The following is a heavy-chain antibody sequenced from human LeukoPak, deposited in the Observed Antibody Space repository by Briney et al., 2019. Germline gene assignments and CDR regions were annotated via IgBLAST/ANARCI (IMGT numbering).Heavy chain of an antibody. Sequence: GESLKISCKGSGYSFTSYWIGWVRQMPGKGREWMGIIYPGDSDTRYSPSFQGQVTISADKSISTAYLQWSSLKASDTAMYYCARHLGCSSTSCYQGGHWGQGTLVTVSS. V-gene: IGHV5-51*01. CDR2: IYPGDSDT. CDR1: GYSFTSYW. CDR3: ARHLGCSSTSCYQGGH. J-gene: IGHJ4*02. D-gene: IGHD2-2*01.